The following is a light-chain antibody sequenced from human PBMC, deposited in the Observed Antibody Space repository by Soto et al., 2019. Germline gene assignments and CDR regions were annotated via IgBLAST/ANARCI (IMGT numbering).Light chain of an antibody. CDR3: QQYYSYPLT. CDR2: AAS. CDR1: QGISSY. Sequence: AIRMTQSPSSLSASTGDRVTITCRASQGISSYLAWYQQKPGKAPKLLIYAASTLQSGVPSRFSGSGSGTDFTLTISFLQSEDFATYYCQQYYSYPLTFGGGTK. J-gene: IGKJ4*01. V-gene: IGKV1-8*01.